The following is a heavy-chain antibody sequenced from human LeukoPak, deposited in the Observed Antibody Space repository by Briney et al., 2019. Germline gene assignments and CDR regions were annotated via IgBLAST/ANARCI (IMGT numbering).Heavy chain of an antibody. CDR3: ARVVLDSSGYYPGY. Sequence: GASVKVSCKASGYSFTSYGICWVRQAPGQGLEWMGWISVGNGNTNYEQKFQGRVTMTTDTSTSTAYMELRSLRSDDTAVYYCARVVLDSSGYYPGYWGQGTLVTVSS. D-gene: IGHD3-22*01. CDR1: GYSFTSYG. J-gene: IGHJ4*02. CDR2: ISVGNGNT. V-gene: IGHV1-18*01.